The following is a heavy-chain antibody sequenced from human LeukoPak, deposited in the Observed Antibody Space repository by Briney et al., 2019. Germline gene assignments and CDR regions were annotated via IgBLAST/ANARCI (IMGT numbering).Heavy chain of an antibody. J-gene: IGHJ6*03. D-gene: IGHD3-10*01. CDR2: INHSGGT. Sequence: SETLSLTCAVYGGSFSGYYWSWIRQPPGKGLEWIGEINHSGGTNYNPSLKSRVTISVDTSKNQFSLKLSSVTAADTAVYYCARGPTYYYGSGSYGNYYYYYYMDVWGKGTTVTVSS. CDR1: GGSFSGYY. V-gene: IGHV4-34*01. CDR3: ARGPTYYYGSGSYGNYYYYYYMDV.